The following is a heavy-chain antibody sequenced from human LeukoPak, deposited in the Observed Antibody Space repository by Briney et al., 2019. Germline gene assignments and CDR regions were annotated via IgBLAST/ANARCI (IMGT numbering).Heavy chain of an antibody. D-gene: IGHD4-23*01. V-gene: IGHV3-11*01. J-gene: IGHJ4*02. Sequence: GRSLRLSCTASGFTFSDYYMSWIRQTPGKGLEWLSYISTRDNTIQYADSVKGRFTISRDNANNSVFLQMNNLRAEDSAIYYCARGARWAYYFDYWGQESLVTVSS. CDR3: ARGARWAYYFDY. CDR2: ISTRDNTI. CDR1: GFTFSDYY.